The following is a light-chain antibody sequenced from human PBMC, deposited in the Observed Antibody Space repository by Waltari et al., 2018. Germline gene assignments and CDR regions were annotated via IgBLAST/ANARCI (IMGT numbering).Light chain of an antibody. J-gene: IGLJ3*02. CDR3: STWCYRLSVRL. CDR2: GDS. Sequence: QSALTQAASVSGTVGQKVTLPCTGNSNNHVSYPVVWYHTISHGAPKFVMFGDSLPSGMPDRLSGTKSGPTASLSMSGHQPGDGAIYYCSTWCYRLSVRLFGGGTKLTVL. V-gene: IGLV1-44*01. CDR1: SNNHVSYP.